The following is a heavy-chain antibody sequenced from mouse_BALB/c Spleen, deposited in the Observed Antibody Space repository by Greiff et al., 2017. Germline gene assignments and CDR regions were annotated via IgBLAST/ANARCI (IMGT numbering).Heavy chain of an antibody. V-gene: IGHV5-4*02. CDR1: GFTFSDYY. D-gene: IGHD1-1*01. CDR3: ARGGYYGSSYVGFDY. CDR2: ISDGGSYT. J-gene: IGHJ2*01. Sequence: DVKLVESGGGLVKPGGSLKLSCAASGFTFSDYYMYWVRQTPEKRLEWVATISDGGSYTYYPDSVKGRFTISRDNAKNNLYLQMSSLKSEDTAMYYCARGGYYGSSYVGFDYWGQGTTLTVSS.